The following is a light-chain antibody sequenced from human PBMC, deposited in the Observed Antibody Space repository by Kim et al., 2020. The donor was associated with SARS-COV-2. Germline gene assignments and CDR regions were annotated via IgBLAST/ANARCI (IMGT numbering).Light chain of an antibody. Sequence: GQSVAISCTGSSSDVGKYNRVSWYQQSPGTAPKLKIYDVNNRPSGVPDRFFGSKSGNTASLTISGLQPEDEGDYYCSSYTSSTTWVFGGGTQLTVL. V-gene: IGLV2-18*02. CDR1: SSDVGKYNR. CDR2: DVN. J-gene: IGLJ3*02. CDR3: SSYTSSTTWV.